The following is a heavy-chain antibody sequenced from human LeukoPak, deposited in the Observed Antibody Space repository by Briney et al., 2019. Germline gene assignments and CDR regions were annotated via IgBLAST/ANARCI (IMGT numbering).Heavy chain of an antibody. Sequence: GGSLRLSCAASGLTFSSYAMSWVRQAPGKGLEGGSTISGSGGATYFADSGKGRFTISRDNSKNPLCLQMNSLRAEDTAVYYCAKGYYSSGWYFGHWGQGTLVTVSS. J-gene: IGHJ1*01. CDR3: AKGYYSSGWYFGH. V-gene: IGHV3-23*01. CDR1: GLTFSSYA. CDR2: ISGSGGAT. D-gene: IGHD6-19*01.